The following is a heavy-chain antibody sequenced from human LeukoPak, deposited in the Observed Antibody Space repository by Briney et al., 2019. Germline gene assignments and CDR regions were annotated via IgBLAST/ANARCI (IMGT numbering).Heavy chain of an antibody. CDR3: ARHLGAVAGLDY. J-gene: IGHJ4*02. D-gene: IGHD6-19*01. CDR1: GYSFSTYW. CDR2: IYPGDSDT. Sequence: GESLKISCEGSGYSFSTYWIAWVRQMPGKGLEWMGIIYPGDSDTRYSPSFQGQVTISADKSINTAYLQWSSLKASDTAMFYCARHLGAVAGLDYWGQGTLVTVSS. V-gene: IGHV5-51*01.